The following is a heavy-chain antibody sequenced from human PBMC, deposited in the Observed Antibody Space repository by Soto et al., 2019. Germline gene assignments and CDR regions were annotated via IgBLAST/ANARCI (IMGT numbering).Heavy chain of an antibody. Sequence: GGSLRLSCAASGFTFSSYAMSWVRQAPGKGLEWVSAISGSGGSTYYADSVKGRFTISRDNSKNTLYLQMNSLRAEDTAVYYCAKIGCSGGSCCGPDAFDIWGQGTMVTVSS. V-gene: IGHV3-23*01. D-gene: IGHD2-15*01. CDR2: ISGSGGST. CDR3: AKIGCSGGSCCGPDAFDI. J-gene: IGHJ3*02. CDR1: GFTFSSYA.